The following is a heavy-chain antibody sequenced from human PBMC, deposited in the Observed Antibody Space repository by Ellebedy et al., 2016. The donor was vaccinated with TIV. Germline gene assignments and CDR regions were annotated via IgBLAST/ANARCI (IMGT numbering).Heavy chain of an antibody. D-gene: IGHD2-2*01. CDR2: INHSGST. V-gene: IGHV4-34*01. CDR3: ARGPRVEVPAAMPEPQLDY. Sequence: MPSETLSLTCAVYGGSFSGYYWSWIRQPTGKGLEWIGEINHSGSTNYNPSLKSRVTISVDTSKNQFSLKLSSVTAADTAVYYCARGPRVEVPAAMPEPQLDYWGQGTLVTVSS. J-gene: IGHJ4*02. CDR1: GGSFSGYY.